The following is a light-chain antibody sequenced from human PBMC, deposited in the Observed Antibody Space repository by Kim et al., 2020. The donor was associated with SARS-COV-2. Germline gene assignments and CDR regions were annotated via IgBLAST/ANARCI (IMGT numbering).Light chain of an antibody. CDR2: TAS. CDR3: QQYNNWPPLT. V-gene: IGKV1-39*01. CDR1: QTIRSY. J-gene: IGKJ4*01. Sequence: DIQMTQSPSSLSASVGDRVTITCRASQTIRSYLNWFQQKPGEAPELLIYTASSLQSGVPARFSGSGSGTEFTLTISSLQSEDFAVYYCQQYNNWPPLTFGGGTKVDIK.